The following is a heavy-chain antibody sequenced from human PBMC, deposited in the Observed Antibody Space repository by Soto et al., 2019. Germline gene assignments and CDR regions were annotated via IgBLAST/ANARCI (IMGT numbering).Heavy chain of an antibody. Sequence: SETLSLTSTVSGGSVSSGSYYWSWIRQPPGKGLEWIGYIYYSGSTNYNPSLKSRVTISVDTSKNQFSLKLSSVTAADTAVYYCARAVVAYGRSGSSWGFDYWGQGTLVTVSS. CDR2: IYYSGST. CDR3: ARAVVAYGRSGSSWGFDY. J-gene: IGHJ4*02. V-gene: IGHV4-61*01. D-gene: IGHD1-26*01. CDR1: GGSVSSGSYY.